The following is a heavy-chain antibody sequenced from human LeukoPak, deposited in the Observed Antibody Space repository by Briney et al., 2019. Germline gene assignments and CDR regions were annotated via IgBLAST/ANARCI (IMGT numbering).Heavy chain of an antibody. CDR3: ARRRRDSSGYSWFDP. Sequence: SGTLSLTCTVSGGSISSYYWSWIRQPPGRGLEWIGYIYYSGSTNYNPSLKSRVTISVDTSKNQFSLKLSSVTAADTAVYYCARRRRDSSGYSWFDPWGQGTLVTVSS. D-gene: IGHD3-22*01. CDR1: GGSISSYY. J-gene: IGHJ5*02. V-gene: IGHV4-59*01. CDR2: IYYSGST.